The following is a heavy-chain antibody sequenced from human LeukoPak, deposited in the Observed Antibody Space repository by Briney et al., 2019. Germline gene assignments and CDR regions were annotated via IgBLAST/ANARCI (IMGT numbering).Heavy chain of an antibody. CDR1: GYTFTGYY. D-gene: IGHD2-2*01. CDR3: AREAEGYCSSTSCPPDY. V-gene: IGHV1-2*02. J-gene: IGHJ4*02. Sequence: GASVKVSCKASGYTFTGYYMHWVRQAPGQGLEWMGWINPNSGGTNYAQKFQGRVTMTRDTSISTAYMELSRLRSDDTAVYYCAREAEGYCSSTSCPPDYWGQGTLVTVPS. CDR2: INPNSGGT.